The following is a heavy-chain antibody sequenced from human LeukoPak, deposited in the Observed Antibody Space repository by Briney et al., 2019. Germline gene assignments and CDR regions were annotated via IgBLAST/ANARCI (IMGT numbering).Heavy chain of an antibody. D-gene: IGHD2-2*01. Sequence: PSETLSLTCAVSGGSISSSNWWSWVRQPPGKGLEWIGEIYHSGSTNYNPSLKSRVTISVDKSKNQFSLKLSSVTAADTAVYYCAREGVVAPASTLYYYFDYWGQGTLVTVFS. CDR1: GGSISSSNW. CDR2: IYHSGST. J-gene: IGHJ4*02. V-gene: IGHV4-4*02. CDR3: AREGVVAPASTLYYYFDY.